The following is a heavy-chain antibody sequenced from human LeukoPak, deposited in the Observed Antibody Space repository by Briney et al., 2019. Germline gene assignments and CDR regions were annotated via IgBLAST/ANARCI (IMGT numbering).Heavy chain of an antibody. CDR2: ISSSSDSTI. V-gene: IGHV3-48*03. J-gene: IGHJ4*02. CDR1: GFTFSSYE. CDR3: ARDCGGDCYYFDY. Sequence: GGSLRLSCAASGFTFSSYEMNWVRQAPGKGLEWVSYISSSSDSTIYYADSVKGRFTISRDNAKNSLYLQMNSLRAEDTAVYYCARDCGGDCYYFDYWGQGTLVTVSS. D-gene: IGHD2-21*02.